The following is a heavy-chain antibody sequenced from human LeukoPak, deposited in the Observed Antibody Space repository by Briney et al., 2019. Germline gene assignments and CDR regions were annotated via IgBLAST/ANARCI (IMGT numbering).Heavy chain of an antibody. Sequence: GGSLGLSCAASRFTFSRYGIHWVRQAPGKGLEWLAHMSPDGIHEFYADSVKGRFTISRDSSRDTMYLQMDSLRAEDTAVYYCARDNTWSLDYWGQGTLVTVSS. D-gene: IGHD2/OR15-2a*01. CDR3: ARDNTWSLDY. CDR2: MSPDGIHE. V-gene: IGHV3-30*03. J-gene: IGHJ4*02. CDR1: RFTFSRYG.